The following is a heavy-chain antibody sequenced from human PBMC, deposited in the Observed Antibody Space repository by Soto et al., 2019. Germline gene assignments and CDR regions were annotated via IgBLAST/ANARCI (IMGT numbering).Heavy chain of an antibody. Sequence: QVQLVQSGAEVKKPGASVKVSCKASGYTFTSYAMPWVRQAPGQRLEWMGWINACNGNTKYAQKFQDRVTITRDTCARTADLAVSSVRSEDGAVDYRVRDGGHSGVWGDKLFEPWGQGTIVSVS. CDR2: INACNGNT. CDR1: GYTFTSYA. J-gene: IGHJ5*01. V-gene: IGHV1-3*01. D-gene: IGHD7-27*01. CDR3: VRDGGHSGVWGDKLFEP.